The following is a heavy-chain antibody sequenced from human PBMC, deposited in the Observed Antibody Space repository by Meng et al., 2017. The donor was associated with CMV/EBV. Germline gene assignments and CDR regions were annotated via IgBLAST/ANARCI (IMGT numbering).Heavy chain of an antibody. Sequence: GESLKISCAASGFTFSSYGMHWVRQAPGKGLEWVAFIRYDGSNKYYADSVKGRFTISRDNSKNTLYLQMNSLRAEDTAVYYCAKREGRGAYDFWSGYSNLYYYYGMDVWGQGTTVTVSS. V-gene: IGHV3-30*02. CDR1: GFTFSSYG. D-gene: IGHD3-3*01. CDR3: AKREGRGAYDFWSGYSNLYYYYGMDV. CDR2: IRYDGSNK. J-gene: IGHJ6*02.